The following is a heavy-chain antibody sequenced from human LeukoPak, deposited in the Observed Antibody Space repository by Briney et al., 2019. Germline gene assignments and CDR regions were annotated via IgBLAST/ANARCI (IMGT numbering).Heavy chain of an antibody. D-gene: IGHD3-10*01. V-gene: IGHV3-15*01. CDR2: IQSKTDGGTT. Sequence: GGSLRLSCAASGFTFSNTWMTWVRQAPGKGLEWVGRIQSKTDGGTTEYAAPVKGRFTISRDDSKTTLYLQMNSLKTEDTAVYYCATLTVRGVINIWGQGTLVTVSS. CDR3: ATLTVRGVINI. CDR1: GFTFSNTW. J-gene: IGHJ4*02.